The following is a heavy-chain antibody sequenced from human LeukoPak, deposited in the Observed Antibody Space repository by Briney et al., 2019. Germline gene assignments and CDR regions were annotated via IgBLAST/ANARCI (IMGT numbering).Heavy chain of an antibody. J-gene: IGHJ6*03. V-gene: IGHV4-59*01. Sequence: SETLSLTCTVSGGSISSYYWSWIRQPPGKGLEWIGYIYYSGSTNYNPSLKSRVTISVDTSKNQFSLKLSSVTAADTAVYYCARRALSIRNYYYYYMDVWGKGTTVTVSS. CDR2: IYYSGST. CDR3: ARRALSIRNYYYYYMDV. D-gene: IGHD3-16*02. CDR1: GGSISSYY.